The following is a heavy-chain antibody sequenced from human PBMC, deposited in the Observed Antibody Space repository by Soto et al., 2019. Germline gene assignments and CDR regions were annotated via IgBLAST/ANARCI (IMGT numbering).Heavy chain of an antibody. Sequence: EVQLVESGGGLIQPGGSLRLSCAASRFTVGSSYVSWVRQAPGKGLEWVSVIYTGDTPYYADSLKDRFTISRDNSKNTLYLQMNSLRVEDTAVYYCTRDLMDVVPPADDLFDPWGQGILVTVSS. J-gene: IGHJ5*02. D-gene: IGHD2-2*01. V-gene: IGHV3-53*01. CDR3: TRDLMDVVPPADDLFDP. CDR1: RFTVGSSY. CDR2: IYTGDTP.